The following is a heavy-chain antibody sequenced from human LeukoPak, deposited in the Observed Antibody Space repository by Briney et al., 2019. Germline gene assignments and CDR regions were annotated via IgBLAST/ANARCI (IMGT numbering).Heavy chain of an antibody. CDR2: IYTSGST. J-gene: IGHJ6*02. CDR1: GGSISSYY. V-gene: IGHV4-4*07. Sequence: PSETLSLTCTVSGGSISSYYWSWIRQPAGKGLEWIGRIYTSGSTNYNPSLKSRVTMSVDTSKNQFSLKLSSVTAADTAVYYCARGGGRGGSGNLYGMDVWGQGTTVTVPS. CDR3: ARGGGRGGSGNLYGMDV. D-gene: IGHD3-10*01.